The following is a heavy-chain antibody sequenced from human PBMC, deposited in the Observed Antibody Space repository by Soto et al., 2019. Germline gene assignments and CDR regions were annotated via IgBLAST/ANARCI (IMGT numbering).Heavy chain of an antibody. CDR3: AKFPRRNYETS. Sequence: PVGSLRLSCVFSVCTFKNYGMHCVRQAPGKGLEWVSVLSYDGSEKDYAASVRGRFTISRDNSKNTLYLQMNSLRTEDTAIYYFAKFPRRNYETSLGQGTLVIGS. V-gene: IGHV3-30*18. D-gene: IGHD3-3*01. CDR2: LSYDGSEK. CDR1: VCTFKNYG. J-gene: IGHJ5*02.